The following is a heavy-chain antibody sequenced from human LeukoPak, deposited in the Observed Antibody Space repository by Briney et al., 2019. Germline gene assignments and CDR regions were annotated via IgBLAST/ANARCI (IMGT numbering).Heavy chain of an antibody. Sequence: ASETLSLTCTVSGGSVSSGSYFWSWIRQPPGKGLEWIGYINHSGNTKYNPSLKSRVTISIGTSKNQFSLKLSSVTAADTAVYYCARDKPTSSRDYYYGMDVWGQGTTVTVSS. CDR2: INHSGNT. CDR3: ARDKPTSSRDYYYGMDV. V-gene: IGHV4-61*01. CDR1: GGSVSSGSYF. D-gene: IGHD6-6*01. J-gene: IGHJ6*02.